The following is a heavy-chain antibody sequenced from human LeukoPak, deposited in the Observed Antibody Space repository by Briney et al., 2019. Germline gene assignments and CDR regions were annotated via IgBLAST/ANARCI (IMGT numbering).Heavy chain of an antibody. D-gene: IGHD3-22*01. V-gene: IGHV4-34*01. J-gene: IGHJ6*03. Sequence: SETLSLTCAVYGGPFSGYYWSWIRQPPGKGLEWIGEINHSGSTNYNPSLKSRVTISVDTSKNQFSLKLSSVTAADTAVYYCARYDSYYYYMDVWGKGTTVTISS. CDR3: ARYDSYYYYMDV. CDR2: INHSGST. CDR1: GGPFSGYY.